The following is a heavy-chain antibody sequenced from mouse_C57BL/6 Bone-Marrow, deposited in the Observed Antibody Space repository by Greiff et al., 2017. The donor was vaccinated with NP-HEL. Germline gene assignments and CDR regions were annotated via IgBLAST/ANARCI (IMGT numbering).Heavy chain of an antibody. V-gene: IGHV1-62-2*01. Sequence: VKLMESGAELVKPGASVKLSCKASGYTFTEYTIHWVKQRSGQGLEWIGWFYPGSGSIKYNEKFKDKATLTADKSSSTVYMELSRLTSEDSAVYFCARHEEWLLRIDYWGQGTTLTVSS. CDR1: GYTFTEYT. CDR2: FYPGSGSI. D-gene: IGHD2-3*01. CDR3: ARHEEWLLRIDY. J-gene: IGHJ2*01.